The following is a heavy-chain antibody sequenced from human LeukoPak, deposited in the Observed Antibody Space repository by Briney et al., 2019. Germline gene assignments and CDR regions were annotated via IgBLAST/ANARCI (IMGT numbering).Heavy chain of an antibody. J-gene: IGHJ4*02. Sequence: SETLSLTCTVSGGSISSYYWSWIRQPPGKGLEWIGYIHYTGTTNYNPSLKSRVTILVDTSKNQFSLRLTSLTAADTAVYYCAGGLKWLSFDSWGQGTLVTVSS. CDR2: IHYTGTT. CDR3: AGGLKWLSFDS. D-gene: IGHD6-19*01. V-gene: IGHV4-59*01. CDR1: GGSISSYY.